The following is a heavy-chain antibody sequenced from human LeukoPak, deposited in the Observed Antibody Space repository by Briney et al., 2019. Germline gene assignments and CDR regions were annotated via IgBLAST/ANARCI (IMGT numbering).Heavy chain of an antibody. CDR3: TRDGPAQMVDFDY. CDR1: GYTFSGTGWY. CDR2: IYPNNGAT. Sequence: ASVKVSCKASGYTFSGTGWYLYWLRQAPGQGLECMGWIYPNNGATAYAQKFQGRVAMTRDTSITTAYMELSRLRPDDTAVYYCTRDGPAQMVDFDYWGQGTLVTVSS. V-gene: IGHV1-2*02. D-gene: IGHD3-10*01. J-gene: IGHJ4*02.